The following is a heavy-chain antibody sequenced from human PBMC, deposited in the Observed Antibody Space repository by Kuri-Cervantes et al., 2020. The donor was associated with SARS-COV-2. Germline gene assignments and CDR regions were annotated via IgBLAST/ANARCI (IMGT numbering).Heavy chain of an antibody. D-gene: IGHD3-3*01. CDR2: FYAGGNT. CDR1: GGSISTYY. V-gene: IGHV4-59*01. Sequence: SETLSLTCAVSGGSISTYYWSWIRQPPGNGLEWIGSFYAGGNTNYNPSLKSRVTMSVDTSKNQFSLKLSSVTAADTAVYYCARGREGYDFWSGYLNWFDPWGQGTLVTVSS. J-gene: IGHJ5*02. CDR3: ARGREGYDFWSGYLNWFDP.